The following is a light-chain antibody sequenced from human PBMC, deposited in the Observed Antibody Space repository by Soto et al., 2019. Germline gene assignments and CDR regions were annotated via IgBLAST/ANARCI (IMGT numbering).Light chain of an antibody. V-gene: IGKV1-5*01. J-gene: IGKJ1*01. Sequence: DIQMTQSLSTLSASVGDRVTITCRASQSFSSWLAWYQQKPGKAPKLLIYDASNLESGVPSRFSGSASGTEFTLTISSLQPDDFATYYCQRYNSYPETFGQGTKVEIK. CDR1: QSFSSW. CDR3: QRYNSYPET. CDR2: DAS.